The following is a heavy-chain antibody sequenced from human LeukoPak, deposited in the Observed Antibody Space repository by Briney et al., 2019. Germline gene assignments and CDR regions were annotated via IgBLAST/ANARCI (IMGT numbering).Heavy chain of an antibody. V-gene: IGHV3-9*01. D-gene: IGHD6-13*01. CDR3: AKDWYSSSWYPPWYFDL. CDR1: GFTFDDYA. CDR2: ISWNSGSI. J-gene: IGHJ2*01. Sequence: GRSLRLSCAASGFTFDDYAMHWVRQAPGKGLEWVSGISWNSGSIGYADSVKGRFTISRDNAKNSLYLQMNSLRAEDTALYYCAKDWYSSSWYPPWYFDLWGRGTLVTVSS.